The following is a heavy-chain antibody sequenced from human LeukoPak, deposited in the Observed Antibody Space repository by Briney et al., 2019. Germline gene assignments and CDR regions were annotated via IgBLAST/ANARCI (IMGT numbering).Heavy chain of an antibody. V-gene: IGHV4-59*01. D-gene: IGHD6-19*01. Sequence: SETLSLTCTVSGGSISSYYWSWIRQPPGKGLEWIGYIYYSGSTNYNPSLKGRVTISVDTSKNQFSLKLSSVTAADTAVYYCARVEQWLTPFDYWGQGTLVTVSS. CDR3: ARVEQWLTPFDY. CDR2: IYYSGST. CDR1: GGSISSYY. J-gene: IGHJ4*02.